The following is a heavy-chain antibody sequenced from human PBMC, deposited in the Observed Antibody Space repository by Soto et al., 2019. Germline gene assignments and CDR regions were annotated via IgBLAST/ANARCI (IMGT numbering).Heavy chain of an antibody. CDR2: ISWNSGSI. CDR3: AKDRGSSWADAFDI. J-gene: IGHJ3*02. Sequence: EVQLVESGGGLVQPGRSLRLSCAASGFTFDDYAMHWVRQAPGKGLEWVSGISWNSGSIGYADSVKGRFTISRDNAKNSLYLQMNSLIAEDTALYYCAKDRGSSWADAFDIWGQGTMVIVSS. CDR1: GFTFDDYA. V-gene: IGHV3-9*01. D-gene: IGHD6-13*01.